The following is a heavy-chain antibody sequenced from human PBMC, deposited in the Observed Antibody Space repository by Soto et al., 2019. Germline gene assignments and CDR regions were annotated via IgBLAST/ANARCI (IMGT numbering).Heavy chain of an antibody. CDR1: GFTFSSYW. V-gene: IGHV3-7*03. CDR2: INQDGSDI. J-gene: IGHJ3*02. Sequence: GGSLRLSCAASGFTFSSYWMSWVRQAPGKGLEWVANINQDGSDIYYADSVKGRFTISRDNAKNSLYLQMNSLRAEDTAVYYCAGDCGEGAHAFDIWGQGTLVTVSS. D-gene: IGHD2-21*01. CDR3: AGDCGEGAHAFDI.